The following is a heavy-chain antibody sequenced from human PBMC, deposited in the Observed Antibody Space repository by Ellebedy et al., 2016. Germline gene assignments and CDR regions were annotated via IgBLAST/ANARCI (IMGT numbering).Heavy chain of an antibody. J-gene: IGHJ4*02. V-gene: IGHV3-66*01. CDR2: IYSGGST. Sequence: GGSLRLSCAASGFTVSSNYMSWVRQAPGKGLEWVSVIYSGGSTYYADSVKGRFTISRDNSKNTLYLQMNSLRAEDTAVYYCARFNYYDSSGYYRDLDYWGQGTLVTVSS. CDR1: GFTVSSNY. CDR3: ARFNYYDSSGYYRDLDY. D-gene: IGHD3-22*01.